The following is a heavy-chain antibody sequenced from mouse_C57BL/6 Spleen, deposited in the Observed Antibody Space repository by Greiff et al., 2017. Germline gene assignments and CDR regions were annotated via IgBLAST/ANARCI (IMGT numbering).Heavy chain of an antibody. CDR2: IRNKANNHAT. CDR1: GFTFSDAW. J-gene: IGHJ2*01. V-gene: IGHV6-6*01. D-gene: IGHD1-1*01. CDR3: TRHYGSSYERYFDY. Sequence: DVHLVESGGGLVQPGGSMKLSCAASGFTFSDAWMDWVRQSPEKGLEWVAEIRNKANNHATYYAESVKGRFTISRDDSKSSVYLQMNSLRAEDTGIYYCTRHYGSSYERYFDYWGQGTTLTVSS.